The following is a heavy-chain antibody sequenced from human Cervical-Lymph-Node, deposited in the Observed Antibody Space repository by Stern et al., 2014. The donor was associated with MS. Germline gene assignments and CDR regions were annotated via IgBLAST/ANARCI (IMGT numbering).Heavy chain of an antibody. CDR1: GYTFTRYG. Sequence: QVQLVQSGAEVKKPGASVKVSCKASGYTFTRYGISWVRQAPGQGLEWMGWVSGYNADTNYAQKLQGRVTMTTDTSTNTAYMELRSLRSDDTAVYYCARDFTIVVAITIDHHYYGMDVWGQGTTVTVSS. D-gene: IGHD3-22*01. CDR3: ARDFTIVVAITIDHHYYGMDV. CDR2: VSGYNADT. V-gene: IGHV1-18*01. J-gene: IGHJ6*02.